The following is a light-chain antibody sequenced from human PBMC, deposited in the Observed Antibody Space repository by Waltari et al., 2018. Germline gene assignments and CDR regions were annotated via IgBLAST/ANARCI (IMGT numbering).Light chain of an antibody. J-gene: IGLJ2*01. CDR3: CSYAGADTSVV. CDR1: SSGIGGYDF. CDR2: DVN. V-gene: IGLV2-11*01. Sequence: QSALTQPRSVSGSPGQSVTISCPGTSSGIGGYDFVTWYQQYPGKAPKLIIYDVNKRPPGVPDRFSGSKSGNTASLTISGLLNEDEADYYCCSYAGADTSVVFGGGTTLTVL.